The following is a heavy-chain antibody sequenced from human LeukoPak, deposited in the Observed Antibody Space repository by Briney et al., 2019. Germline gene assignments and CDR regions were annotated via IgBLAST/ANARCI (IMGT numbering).Heavy chain of an antibody. Sequence: ASVKVSCKASGYTFTGYYMHWVRQAPGQGLEWMGIINPSGGSTSYAQKFQGRVTMTRDTSTSTVYMELSSLRSEDTAVYYCARLPLLGGDYATAYGKHFDYWGQGTLVTVSS. J-gene: IGHJ4*02. CDR3: ARLPLLGGDYATAYGKHFDY. CDR1: GYTFTGYY. CDR2: INPSGGST. D-gene: IGHD4-17*01. V-gene: IGHV1-46*01.